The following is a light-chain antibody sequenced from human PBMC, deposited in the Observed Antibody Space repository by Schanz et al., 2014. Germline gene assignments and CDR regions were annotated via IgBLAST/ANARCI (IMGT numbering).Light chain of an antibody. J-gene: IGKJ1*01. Sequence: DIVMTQSPDSLAVSLGERATIHCKSSQSLLYTSDSKDYLAWYQHKPGQPPKLVIHWATSRKSGVPDRFSGSGSGTDFTLTISSLQAEDVAVYYCQQYYDTLWTFGQGTKVEIK. CDR2: WAT. CDR1: QSLLYTSDSKDY. V-gene: IGKV4-1*01. CDR3: QQYYDTLWT.